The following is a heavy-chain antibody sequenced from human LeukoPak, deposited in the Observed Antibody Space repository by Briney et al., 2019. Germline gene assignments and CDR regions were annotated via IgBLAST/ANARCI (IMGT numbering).Heavy chain of an antibody. J-gene: IGHJ5*02. CDR2: VSTYNSER. CDR1: GYRFSSNG. V-gene: IGHV1-18*01. CDR3: VRDNWNEFDP. D-gene: IGHD1-20*01. Sequence: ASVKVSCKASGYRFSSNGISWVRLAPGQGLEWVGWVSTYNSERNYAPRFQGRVTMAADTSTSTAYMELRSLRADDTAVYYCVRDNWNEFDPWGQGTLVTVSS.